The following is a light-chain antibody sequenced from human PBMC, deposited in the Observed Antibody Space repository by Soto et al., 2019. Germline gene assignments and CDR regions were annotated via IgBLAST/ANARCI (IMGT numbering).Light chain of an antibody. V-gene: IGLV2-14*01. CDR1: SSDVGGYNF. Sequence: QSALTQPASVSGSPGQSITISCTGTSSDVGGYNFVSWYQQHPGKAPKLIIYEVSVRPSGVSNRFSGSKSGNTASLTISGLQAEDEADYYCSSYTSSTTLVVFGGGTKLTV. CDR2: EVS. CDR3: SSYTSSTTLVV. J-gene: IGLJ3*02.